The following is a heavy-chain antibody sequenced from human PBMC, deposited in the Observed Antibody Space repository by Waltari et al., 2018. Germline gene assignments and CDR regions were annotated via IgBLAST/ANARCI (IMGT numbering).Heavy chain of an antibody. CDR2: INPNSGGT. V-gene: IGHV1-2*06. Sequence: QVQLVQSGAEVKKPGASVKVSCQASGYTFTGYSMHWVRQAPGQGLEWMGRINPNSGGTNYAQKFQGRVTMTRDTSISTAYMELSRLRSDDTAVYYCATLSSSWTNDAFDIWGQGTMVTVSS. CDR1: GYTFTGYS. CDR3: ATLSSSWTNDAFDI. D-gene: IGHD6-13*01. J-gene: IGHJ3*02.